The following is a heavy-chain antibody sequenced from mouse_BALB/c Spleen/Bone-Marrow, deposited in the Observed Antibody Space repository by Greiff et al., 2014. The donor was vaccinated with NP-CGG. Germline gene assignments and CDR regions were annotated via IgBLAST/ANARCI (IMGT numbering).Heavy chain of an antibody. CDR1: GFTFSDYY. Sequence: EVQLQQSGGGLVKPGGSLKLSCAASGFTFSDYYMYWVRQTPEKRLEWVATISDGGGYTYYPDSVWGRFTISRDNAKNNLYLQMSSLKSEDTAMYYCARPGERYGAMDYWGQGTSVTVFS. D-gene: IGHD2-10*02. CDR3: ARPGERYGAMDY. V-gene: IGHV5-4*02. J-gene: IGHJ4*01. CDR2: ISDGGGYT.